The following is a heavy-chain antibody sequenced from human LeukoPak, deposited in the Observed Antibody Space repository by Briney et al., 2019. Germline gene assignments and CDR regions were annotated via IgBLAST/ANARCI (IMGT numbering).Heavy chain of an antibody. CDR2: MNPNSGST. Sequence: GASVKVSCKASGYTFTGYYMHWVRQAPGQGLEWMGWMNPNSGSTGYAQKFQGRVTMTRNTSISTAYMELSSLRSEDTAVYYCARDLAVSYSSGWYYFDYWGQGTLVTVSS. V-gene: IGHV1-8*02. J-gene: IGHJ4*02. CDR1: GYTFTGYY. D-gene: IGHD6-19*01. CDR3: ARDLAVSYSSGWYYFDY.